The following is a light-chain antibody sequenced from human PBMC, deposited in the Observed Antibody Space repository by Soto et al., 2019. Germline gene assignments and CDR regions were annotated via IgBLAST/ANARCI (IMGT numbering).Light chain of an antibody. CDR1: QDVGRW. CDR3: QHAKSFPVT. CDR2: AAS. J-gene: IGKJ5*01. Sequence: DMQMTQSPSSLSASVGDTVTITCRSSQDVGRWLSWYQQKQGKAPKILIFAASSLQSGVPSRFSGSGYGTDFTLTITSLQSEDFATYYCQHAKSFPVTFGQGTRLEIK. V-gene: IGKV1D-12*01.